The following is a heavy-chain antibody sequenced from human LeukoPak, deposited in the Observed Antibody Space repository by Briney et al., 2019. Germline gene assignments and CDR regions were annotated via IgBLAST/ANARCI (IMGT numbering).Heavy chain of an antibody. CDR3: ARLPNYYFDY. CDR2: ISGNGNII. J-gene: IGHJ4*02. CDR1: EFTFSDYY. Sequence: GGSLRLSCAASEFTFSDYYMSWIRQAPGKGLEWVSYISGNGNIIYYADSVKCRSTISRDNAKNTLFLQMNSLRAEDTALYYCARLPNYYFDYWDQGTLVTVSS. D-gene: IGHD5-24*01. V-gene: IGHV3-11*01.